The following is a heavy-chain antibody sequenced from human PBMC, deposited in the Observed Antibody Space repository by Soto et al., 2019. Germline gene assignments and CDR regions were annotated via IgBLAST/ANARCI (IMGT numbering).Heavy chain of an antibody. V-gene: IGHV5-10-1*01. CDR1: GYTFTTFW. CDR3: ARLFCSTDTCDSWFDP. Sequence: GESLKISCTGFGYTFTTFWISWVRQMPGKGLEWMGRIDPRDSQTNYSPSFQGHVTISVDKSISTAYLQWDSLKASDTAMYYCARLFCSTDTCDSWFDPWGQGTLGTVSS. J-gene: IGHJ5*02. D-gene: IGHD1-26*01. CDR2: IDPRDSQT.